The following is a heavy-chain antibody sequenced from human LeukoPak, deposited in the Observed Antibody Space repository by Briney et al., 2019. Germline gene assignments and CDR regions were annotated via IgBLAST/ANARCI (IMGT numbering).Heavy chain of an antibody. Sequence: PSETLSLTCTHSGGSISGNYWSWVRQPAGKGLEWIWRIYTSGSTNYSPPLKSRVTLSVDTSTNQLSLRLSSMSEGATAVYYCARDGRGSASSWYFDLWGQGTLVTVSS. V-gene: IGHV4-4*07. CDR3: ARDGRGSASSWYFDL. CDR2: IYTSGST. CDR1: GGSISGNY. D-gene: IGHD6-13*01. J-gene: IGHJ4*02.